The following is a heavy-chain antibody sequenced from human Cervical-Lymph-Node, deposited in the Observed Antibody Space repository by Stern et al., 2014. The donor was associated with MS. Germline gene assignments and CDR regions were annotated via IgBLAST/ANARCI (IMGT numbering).Heavy chain of an antibody. Sequence: EDQLVQSGPEVKRPGESLKISCQASGYTFTSYWTGWGRQMPGKGLEWIAIIFPGGSDIRSSPSFQGQVTIPADNSSSTAYLQWNNLKASDTAIYYCARQRYFDYWGQGTLVTVSS. J-gene: IGHJ4*02. CDR1: GYTFTSYW. CDR3: ARQRYFDY. CDR2: IFPGGSDI. V-gene: IGHV5-51*01.